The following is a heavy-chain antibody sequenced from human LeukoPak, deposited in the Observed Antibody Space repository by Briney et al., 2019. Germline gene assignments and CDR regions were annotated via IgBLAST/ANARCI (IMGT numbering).Heavy chain of an antibody. CDR3: ARDKYTGYETFDY. CDR2: INPNNGGT. V-gene: IGHV1-2*02. D-gene: IGHD5-12*01. J-gene: IGHJ4*02. Sequence: GSVKVSCKASGYTFTGYYIHWVRQAPGQGLEWMGWINPNNGGTNNAQKFQGRVTMTRDTSISTAYMELNRLTSDDTAVYYCARDKYTGYETFDYWGQGTPVTVSS. CDR1: GYTFTGYY.